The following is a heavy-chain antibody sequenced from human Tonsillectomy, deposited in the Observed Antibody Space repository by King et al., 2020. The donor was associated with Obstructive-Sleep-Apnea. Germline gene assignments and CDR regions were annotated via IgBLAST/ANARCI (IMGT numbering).Heavy chain of an antibody. J-gene: IGHJ4*02. Sequence: VQLVESGGGVVQPGRSLRLSCAASGFTFSSYAMHWVRQAPGKGLEWVAGISYDGSNKYYADSVKGRFTISRDNSKNTLYLQMNSLRAEDTAVYYCARVQDYYYDSSGSLDYWGQGTLVTVSS. CDR1: GFTFSSYA. CDR2: ISYDGSNK. V-gene: IGHV3-30-3*01. D-gene: IGHD3-22*01. CDR3: ARVQDYYYDSSGSLDY.